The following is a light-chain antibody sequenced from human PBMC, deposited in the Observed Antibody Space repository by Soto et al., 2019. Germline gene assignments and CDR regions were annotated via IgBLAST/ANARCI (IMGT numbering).Light chain of an antibody. CDR1: QSVNSY. CDR3: QQRSNWPHT. V-gene: IGKV3-11*01. CDR2: DAS. Sequence: EIVLTQSPATLSLSPGERATLSCRASQSVNSYLAWYQQKPGQAPRLLIYDASNRATGIPARFSGSGSGTDFTLTISSLEPEHFAVYYCQQRSNWPHTFGQGTKLEIK. J-gene: IGKJ2*01.